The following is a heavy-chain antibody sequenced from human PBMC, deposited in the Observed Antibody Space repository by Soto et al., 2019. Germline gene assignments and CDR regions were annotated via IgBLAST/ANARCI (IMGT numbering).Heavy chain of an antibody. CDR2: IWYDASNK. V-gene: IGHV3-33*01. CDR1: GFTFRTYG. CDR3: ARGRVDGGELDL. D-gene: IGHD1-26*01. J-gene: IGHJ4*02. Sequence: VQLVESGGGVVQPGRSLRLSCAASGFTFRTYGMYWVRQAPGKGLEWVAVIWYDASNKYYADSVKGRFTISRDNSANTLYLQMNSLRVEGTAVYYCARGRVDGGELDLWGQGTLVTVSS.